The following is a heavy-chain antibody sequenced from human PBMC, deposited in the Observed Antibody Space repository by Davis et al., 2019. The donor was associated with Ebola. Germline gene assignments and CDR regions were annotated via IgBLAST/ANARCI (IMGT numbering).Heavy chain of an antibody. V-gene: IGHV4-30-4*07. CDR2: YYYTGST. CDR3: ARRQCSGGSRTLDY. D-gene: IGHD2-15*01. CDR1: GGFVSSGGYS. J-gene: IGHJ4*02. Sequence: SETLSLTCAVSGGFVSSGGYSWSWIRQPPGKGLEWIGYYYYTGSTYYNPSLKSRVTISVDTSKNQFSLKLSSVTAADTAVYYCARRQCSGGSRTLDYWGQGTLVTVSS.